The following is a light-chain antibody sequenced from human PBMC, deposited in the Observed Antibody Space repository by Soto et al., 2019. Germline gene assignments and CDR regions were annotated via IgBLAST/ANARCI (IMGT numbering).Light chain of an antibody. V-gene: IGLV1-40*01. CDR1: SSNIGAGYD. J-gene: IGLJ3*02. Sequence: QSVLTQPPSVSGAPGQRVTISCTGSSSNIGAGYDVHWYQQLPATAPKLLIYGNNNRPSGVPDRFSGSKSGTSASLATTGLQAEDEADYYCQSYDSSLSGWVFGGGTQLSVL. CDR2: GNN. CDR3: QSYDSSLSGWV.